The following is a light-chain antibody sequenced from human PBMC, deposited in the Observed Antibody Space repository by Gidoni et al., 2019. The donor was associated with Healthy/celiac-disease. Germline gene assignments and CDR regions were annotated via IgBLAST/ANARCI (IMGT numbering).Light chain of an antibody. CDR3: QQSGSSPYT. J-gene: IGKJ2*01. V-gene: IGKV3-20*01. Sequence: DSVLTHCPGTLSLSAGARGTLSCRARQSVTNNYLAWYQQKPCQAPRLVIYDASNRATGIPDRFTGSWSGPDFTLTISRLEPEDFAVYYCQQSGSSPYTFGQGSKLEIK. CDR1: QSVTNNY. CDR2: DAS.